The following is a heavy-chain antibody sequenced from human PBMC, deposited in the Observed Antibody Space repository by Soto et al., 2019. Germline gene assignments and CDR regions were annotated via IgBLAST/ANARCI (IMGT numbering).Heavy chain of an antibody. J-gene: IGHJ4*02. CDR3: ASPREGQWLVFDH. V-gene: IGHV3-30*19. CDR1: GFTFSDFG. Sequence: PXVSLRLSCVVSGFTFSDFGMHWVRQSPGEGLAWVASISKDGLDRYYSESVKGRFTISRDDSKNTVFLQMNSLKVEDTAAYFCASPREGQWLVFDHWGQRTLVTVSS. CDR2: ISKDGLDR. D-gene: IGHD6-19*01.